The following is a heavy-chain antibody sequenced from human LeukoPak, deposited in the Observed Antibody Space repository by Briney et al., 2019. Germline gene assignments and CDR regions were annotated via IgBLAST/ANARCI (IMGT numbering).Heavy chain of an antibody. V-gene: IGHV3-20*04. D-gene: IGHD3-3*01. Sequence: GGSLRLFCAASGSSFDDYGMSWVRQGPGKGLEWVSGMNWDGGLTAYADSVKGRFTISRDNAENSLYLQMNGLRAEDTAFYYCARGFWPRAPDFWSQGALVTVSS. CDR2: MNWDGGLT. J-gene: IGHJ4*02. CDR1: GSSFDDYG. CDR3: ARGFWPRAPDF.